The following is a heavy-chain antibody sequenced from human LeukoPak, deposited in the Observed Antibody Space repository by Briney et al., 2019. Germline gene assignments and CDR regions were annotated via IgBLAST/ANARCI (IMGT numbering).Heavy chain of an antibody. CDR2: IHKDGSST. CDR3: AVWGGGGFDF. D-gene: IGHD3-16*01. J-gene: IGHJ3*01. CDR1: GFTFSTYW. Sequence: GGSQRLSCGASGFTFSTYWMHWVRQAPGKGLVWVSRIHKDGSSTNYADAVKGRFTISRDNARNTLYLQMNSLRAEDTALYYCAVWGGGGFDFWGQGTMVTVSS. V-gene: IGHV3-74*01.